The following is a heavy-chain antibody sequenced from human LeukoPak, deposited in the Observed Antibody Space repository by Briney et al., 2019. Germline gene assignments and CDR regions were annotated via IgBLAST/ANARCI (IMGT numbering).Heavy chain of an antibody. CDR2: IYYSGSN. Sequence: NPSETLSLTCTASGPSISSSSYSWGWIRQPPGKRLDWIGNIYYSGSNYYNPSLKSRVTISVDTSKNQFSLKLTSVTAADTAVYYCARNNIGTRTYDYWGQGTLVTVSS. V-gene: IGHV4-39*01. CDR1: GPSISSSSYS. J-gene: IGHJ4*02. D-gene: IGHD1/OR15-1a*01. CDR3: ARNNIGTRTYDY.